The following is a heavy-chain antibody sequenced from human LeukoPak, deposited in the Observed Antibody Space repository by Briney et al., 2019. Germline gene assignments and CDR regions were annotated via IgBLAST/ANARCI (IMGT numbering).Heavy chain of an antibody. D-gene: IGHD6-19*01. CDR1: GGTFSSYA. CDR3: ARDNIAVSEYFQH. CDR2: ISAYNGNT. Sequence: ASVKVSCKASGGTFSSYAISWVRQAPGQGLEWMGWISAYNGNTNYAQKLQGRVTMTTDTSTSTAYMELRSLRSDDTAVYYCARDNIAVSEYFQHWGQGTLVTVSS. V-gene: IGHV1-18*01. J-gene: IGHJ1*01.